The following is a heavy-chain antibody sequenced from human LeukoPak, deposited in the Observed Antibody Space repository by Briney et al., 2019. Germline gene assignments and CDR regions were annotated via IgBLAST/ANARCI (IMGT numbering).Heavy chain of an antibody. J-gene: IGHJ4*02. D-gene: IGHD3-16*01. Sequence: GGSLRLSCAASGFTVITNDMTWVRQAPGKGLEWVSVLYSDGNTKYADSVQGRFTISRDNSKNTLYLEMNSLSPDDTAVYYCARGVEPMAANTLAYWGQGTLVTVSS. CDR2: LYSDGNT. CDR1: GFTVITND. CDR3: ARGVEPMAANTLAY. V-gene: IGHV3-53*01.